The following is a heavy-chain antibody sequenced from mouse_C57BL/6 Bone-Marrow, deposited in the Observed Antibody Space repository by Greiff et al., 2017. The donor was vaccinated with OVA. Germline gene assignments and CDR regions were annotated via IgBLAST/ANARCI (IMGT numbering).Heavy chain of an antibody. CDR2: IHPGSGGT. J-gene: IGHJ3*01. D-gene: IGHD2-3*01. CDR1: GYAFTNYL. V-gene: IGHV1-54*01. Sequence: QVQLQQPGAELVRPGTSVKVSCKASGYAFTNYLIEWVKQRPGQGLEWIGVIHPGSGGTNYNEKFKGKATLTADKSSSTAYMQLSSLTSEDSAVDFLARCGYYLAWFAYWGQGTLVTVSA. CDR3: ARCGYYLAWFAY.